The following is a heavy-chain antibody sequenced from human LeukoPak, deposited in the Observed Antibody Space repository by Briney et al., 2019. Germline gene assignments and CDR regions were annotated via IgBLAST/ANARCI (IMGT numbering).Heavy chain of an antibody. V-gene: IGHV3-23*01. Sequence: GGSLRLSCAVSGFAFGSEAMSWVRQSPARGLEWVASISPGGGTTYYADYVKGRFTISRDNSNNSLFVQMNSLRAEDTAVYYCASPYDFWSGYPTAFDIWGQGTMVTVSS. CDR2: ISPGGGTT. J-gene: IGHJ3*02. D-gene: IGHD3-3*01. CDR3: ASPYDFWSGYPTAFDI. CDR1: GFAFGSEA.